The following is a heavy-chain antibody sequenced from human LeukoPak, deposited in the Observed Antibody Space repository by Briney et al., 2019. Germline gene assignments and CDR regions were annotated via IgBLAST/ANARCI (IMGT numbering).Heavy chain of an antibody. V-gene: IGHV1-46*01. CDR1: GYTFTSYY. CDR2: INPSGGST. D-gene: IGHD2-15*01. Sequence: GASVKVSCKASGYTFTSYYMHWVRQSPGQGLEWMGIINPSGGSTSCAQKFQGRVTMTRDTSTSTVYMELSSLRSEDTAVYYCARGPGTVLPRQRNWFDPWGQGTLVTVSS. J-gene: IGHJ5*02. CDR3: ARGPGTVLPRQRNWFDP.